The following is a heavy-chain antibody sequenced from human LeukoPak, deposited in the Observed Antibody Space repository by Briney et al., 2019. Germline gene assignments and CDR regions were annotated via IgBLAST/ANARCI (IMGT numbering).Heavy chain of an antibody. Sequence: AGGSLRLSCAASGFTFSSYSMNWVRQAPGKGPEWASSISSSSSYIYYADSMKGRFTISRDNAKNSLYLQMNSLRAEDTAVYYCARNNWFGEFENWFDPWGQGTLVTVSS. CDR2: ISSSSSYI. J-gene: IGHJ5*02. D-gene: IGHD3-10*01. CDR1: GFTFSSYS. V-gene: IGHV3-21*01. CDR3: ARNNWFGEFENWFDP.